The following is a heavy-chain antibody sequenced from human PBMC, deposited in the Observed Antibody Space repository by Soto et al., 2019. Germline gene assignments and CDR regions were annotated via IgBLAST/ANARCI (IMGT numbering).Heavy chain of an antibody. CDR1: GFTFSSYG. V-gene: IGHV3-33*01. CDR2: IWYDGSNK. CDR3: AREEAGGRDYGEQNGGYYGMDV. J-gene: IGHJ6*02. D-gene: IGHD4-17*01. Sequence: GGSLRLSCAASGFTFSSYGMHWVRQAPGKGLEWVAVIWYDGSNKYYADSVKGRFTISRDNSKNTLYLQMNSLRAEDTAVYYCAREEAGGRDYGEQNGGYYGMDVWGQGTTVTVSS.